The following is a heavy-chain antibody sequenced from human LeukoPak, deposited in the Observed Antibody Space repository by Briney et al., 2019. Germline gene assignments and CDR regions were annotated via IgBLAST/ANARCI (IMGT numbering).Heavy chain of an antibody. V-gene: IGHV3-7*01. CDR2: INEDGSEK. CDR1: GFTFSNYW. CDR3: ARDGSVTYHTAFDY. D-gene: IGHD6-19*01. J-gene: IGHJ4*02. Sequence: GGSLRLSCSVSGFTFSNYWMTWVRQAPGRGLECLAIINEDGSEKHHVDSVKGRFTISRDNAKNLLFLEMNSLRDEDTAVYYCARDGSVTYHTAFDYWGQGTLVSVSS.